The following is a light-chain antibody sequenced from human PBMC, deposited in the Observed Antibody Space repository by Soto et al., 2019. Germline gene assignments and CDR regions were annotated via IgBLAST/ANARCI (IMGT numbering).Light chain of an antibody. V-gene: IGLV1-44*01. CDR2: NNN. Sequence: QSVLTQPPSASGTPGQRATISCSGSSSNIGSNTVNWYQQLPVTAPKLLMYNNNERPSGVPDRFSGSKSGTSASLAISGLQSEDEADYYCAAWDDSLNGNVFGTGTKVTVL. CDR3: AAWDDSLNGNV. J-gene: IGLJ1*01. CDR1: SSNIGSNT.